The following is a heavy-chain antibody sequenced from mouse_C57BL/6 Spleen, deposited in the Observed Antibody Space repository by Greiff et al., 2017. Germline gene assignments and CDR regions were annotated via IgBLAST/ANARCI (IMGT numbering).Heavy chain of an antibody. CDR1: GFTFSSYA. Sequence: EVKVEESGGGLVKPGGSLKLSCAASGFTFSSYAMSWVRQTPEKRLEWVATISDGGSYTYYPDNVKGRFTISRDNAKNNLYLQMSHLKSEDTAMYYCARDRATGAMDYWGQGTSVTVSS. CDR2: ISDGGSYT. CDR3: ARDRATGAMDY. J-gene: IGHJ4*01. V-gene: IGHV5-4*01. D-gene: IGHD1-1*01.